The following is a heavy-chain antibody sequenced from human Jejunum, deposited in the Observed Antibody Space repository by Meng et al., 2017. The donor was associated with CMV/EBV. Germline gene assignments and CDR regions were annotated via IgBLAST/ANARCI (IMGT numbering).Heavy chain of an antibody. D-gene: IGHD1-14*01. CDR3: AREGTNSYYFDY. Sequence: QLQLQESGPGLVKPSQTLSLTCGVSGDSISSGDSYWSWIRQPPGKGLEWIGYIYESGSNSYNPSLESRVTISVDTSKNQFSLKVMSVTAADTAVYYCAREGTNSYYFDYWGQGTLVTVSS. V-gene: IGHV4-30-4*01. J-gene: IGHJ4*02. CDR1: GDSISSGDSY. CDR2: IYESGSN.